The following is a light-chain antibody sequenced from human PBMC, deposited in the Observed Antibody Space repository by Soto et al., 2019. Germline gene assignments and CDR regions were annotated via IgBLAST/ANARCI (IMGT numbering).Light chain of an antibody. CDR3: SSFAGSNNVL. CDR2: EVN. CDR1: NRDVGGYDF. J-gene: IGLJ2*01. Sequence: QAVLTQPPSASGSPGQSVTISCTGTNRDVGGYDFVSWYQQHPGKAPKLMIYEVNKRPSGVPDRFSGSKSGNTASLTVSGLQAEDEASYYCSSFAGSNNVLVGGGTQLTVL. V-gene: IGLV2-8*01.